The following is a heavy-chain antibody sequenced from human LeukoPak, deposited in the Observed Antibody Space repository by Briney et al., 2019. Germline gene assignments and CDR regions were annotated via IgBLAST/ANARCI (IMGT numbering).Heavy chain of an antibody. CDR3: AREDSGSYFDY. V-gene: IGHV3-66*01. J-gene: IGHJ4*02. CDR2: IYSGGST. CDR1: GFTVSSNY. Sequence: GGSLRLSCAASGFTVSSNYMSWVRQAPGKGLEWVSVIYSGGSTYYADSVKGRFTISRDNSKNTLYLQMNSLRAEDTAVYYCAREDSGSYFDYWGQGTLVTVSS. D-gene: IGHD1-26*01.